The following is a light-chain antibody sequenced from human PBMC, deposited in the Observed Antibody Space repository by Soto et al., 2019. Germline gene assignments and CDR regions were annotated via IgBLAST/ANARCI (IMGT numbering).Light chain of an antibody. V-gene: IGKV3-20*01. Sequence: EIVLTQSPGTLSLSPGERATLSCRASQSVSSSYLAWYQQKPGQAPRLLIYGASSRATGVPDRFSGSGSGTDFTLTISRLEPEAFAVYYCQQYGSSRTFGQGTKLESK. CDR3: QQYGSSRT. CDR1: QSVSSSY. CDR2: GAS. J-gene: IGKJ2*01.